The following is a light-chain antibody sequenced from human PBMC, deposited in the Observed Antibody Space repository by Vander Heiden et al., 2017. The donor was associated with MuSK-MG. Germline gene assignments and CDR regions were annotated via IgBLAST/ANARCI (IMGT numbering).Light chain of an antibody. V-gene: IGKV3-15*01. CDR3: QKYSAGPPLYT. CDR2: GAP. J-gene: IGKJ2*01. CDR1: QSVGSN. Sequence: EIVMTQSPATLSVFPGERVTLSCRASQSVGSNLAWYQQRPGQAPRLLLYGAPTRATGTQARFSGSGFGTEFSLTISSLESEDFAVYYCQKYSAGPPLYTFGQGTKLQIK.